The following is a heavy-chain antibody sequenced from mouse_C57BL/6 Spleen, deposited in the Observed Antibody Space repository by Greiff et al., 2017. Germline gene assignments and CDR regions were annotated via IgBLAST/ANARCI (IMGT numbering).Heavy chain of an antibody. V-gene: IGHV1-52*01. Sequence: QVQLQQPGAELVRPGSSVKLSCKASGYTFTSYWMHWVKQRPIQGLEWIGNIDPSDSETHYNQKFKDKATLTVDKASSTAYMQLSSLTSEDSAVYYCARSDYGYDPFAYWGQGTLVTVSA. D-gene: IGHD2-2*01. CDR2: IDPSDSET. CDR1: GYTFTSYW. J-gene: IGHJ3*01. CDR3: ARSDYGYDPFAY.